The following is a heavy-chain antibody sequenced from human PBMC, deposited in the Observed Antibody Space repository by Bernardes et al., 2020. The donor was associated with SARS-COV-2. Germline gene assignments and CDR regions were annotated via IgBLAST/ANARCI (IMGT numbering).Heavy chain of an antibody. CDR3: VRQGLAAADPYSFDY. Sequence: SETLSLTCTVSGDSISGGTSYWGWIRQPPGKGLEWIGSIYYSGSTYYNPSLKSRVTISVDTSKNQFSLKLSSVTAADTAVYYCVRQGLAAADPYSFDYWGQGTLVTVSS. CDR2: IYYSGST. J-gene: IGHJ4*02. CDR1: GDSISGGTSY. V-gene: IGHV4-39*01. D-gene: IGHD6-13*01.